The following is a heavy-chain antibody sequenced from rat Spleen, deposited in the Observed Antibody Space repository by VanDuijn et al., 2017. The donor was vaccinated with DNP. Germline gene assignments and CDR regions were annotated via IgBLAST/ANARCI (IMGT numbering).Heavy chain of an antibody. CDR3: ARREKGPDY. Sequence: EVQLVESGGGVVQPGRSLKLSCAASGFTFSDYYMAWVRQTPTKGLEWVAYISYDGRSNYRGDSVKGRFTISRDDAKSTLYLQMDSLGSEDTATYYCARREKGPDYWGQGVMVTVSS. CDR2: ISYDGRSN. J-gene: IGHJ2*01. CDR1: GFTFSDYY. V-gene: IGHV5-22*01.